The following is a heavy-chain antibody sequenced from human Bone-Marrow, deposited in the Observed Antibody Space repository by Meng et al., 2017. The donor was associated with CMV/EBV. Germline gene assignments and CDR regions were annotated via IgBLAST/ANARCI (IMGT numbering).Heavy chain of an antibody. CDR1: GGTFSSYA. CDR2: INPNSGGT. D-gene: IGHD2-2*01. V-gene: IGHV1-69*10. Sequence: SVKVSCKASGGTFSSYAISWMRQAPGQGLEWMGGINPNSGGTNYAQKFQGRVTITADKSTSTAYMELSSLRSEDTAVYYYVVVPAASNYYYGMDVWGQGTTVTVSS. J-gene: IGHJ6*02. CDR3: VVVPAASNYYYGMDV.